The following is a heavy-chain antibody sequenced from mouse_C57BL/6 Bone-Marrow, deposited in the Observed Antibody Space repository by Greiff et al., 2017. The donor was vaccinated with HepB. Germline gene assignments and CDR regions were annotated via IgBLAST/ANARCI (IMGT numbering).Heavy chain of an antibody. CDR2: IRNKANNHAT. V-gene: IGHV6-6*01. CDR1: GFTFSDAW. J-gene: IGHJ1*03. CDR3: TKFITTPHWYFDV. D-gene: IGHD1-1*01. Sequence: EVKLVESGGGLVQPGGSMKLSCAASGFTFSDAWMDWVRQSPEKGLEWVAEIRNKANNHATYYAESVKGRFTISRDDSKSSVYLQMNSLRAEDTGIYYCTKFITTPHWYFDVWGTGTTVTVSS.